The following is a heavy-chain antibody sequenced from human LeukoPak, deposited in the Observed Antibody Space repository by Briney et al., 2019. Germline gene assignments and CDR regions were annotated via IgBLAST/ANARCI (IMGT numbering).Heavy chain of an antibody. CDR3: AKGYCSGGSCYSGLFDY. J-gene: IGHJ4*02. CDR2: ISSSGGSA. D-gene: IGHD2-15*01. Sequence: GGSLRLSCAASGFIFSSYAMSWVRQAPGKGLEWVSAISSSGGSAYYAASVKGRFTISRDNSKNPLYLQMNSLRAEDTAVYYCAKGYCSGGSCYSGLFDYWGQGTLVTVSS. CDR1: GFIFSSYA. V-gene: IGHV3-23*01.